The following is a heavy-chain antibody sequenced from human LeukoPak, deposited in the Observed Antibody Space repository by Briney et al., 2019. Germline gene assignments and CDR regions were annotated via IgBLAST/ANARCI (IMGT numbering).Heavy chain of an antibody. CDR1: GFTFSSYG. Sequence: PGGTLRLSCAASGFTFSSYGMSWVRQAPGKGLEWVSAISGSGGSTYYADSVKGRFTISRDNSKNTLYLQMNSLRAEDTAVYYCAKATSGYSYGPVDYWGQGTLVTVPS. CDR2: ISGSGGST. J-gene: IGHJ4*02. D-gene: IGHD5-18*01. V-gene: IGHV3-23*01. CDR3: AKATSGYSYGPVDY.